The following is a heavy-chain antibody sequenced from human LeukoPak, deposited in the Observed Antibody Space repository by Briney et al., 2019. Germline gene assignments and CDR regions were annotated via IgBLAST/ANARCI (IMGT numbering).Heavy chain of an antibody. CDR1: GFTFSTYG. J-gene: IGHJ6*02. CDR2: INSDGSST. Sequence: PGGSLRLSCAASGFTFSTYGMNWVRQAPGKGLEWVSRINSDGSSTRYADSVKGRFTISRDNAKNTLYLQMNSLRAEDTAVYYCARSHYYDSSGYYYYYYGMDVWGQGTTVTVSS. D-gene: IGHD3-22*01. V-gene: IGHV3-74*01. CDR3: ARSHYYDSSGYYYYYYGMDV.